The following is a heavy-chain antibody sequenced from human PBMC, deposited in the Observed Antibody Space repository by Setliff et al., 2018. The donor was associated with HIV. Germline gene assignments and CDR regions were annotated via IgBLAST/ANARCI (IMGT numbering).Heavy chain of an antibody. V-gene: IGHV4-31*03. CDR3: ARVVYYDSSGHPPGYFDY. CDR1: GGSISSGSYY. CDR2: IYYSRST. Sequence: PSETLSLTCSVSGGSISSGSYYWNWIRQPAGKGLEWIGYIYYSRSTYYNPSLKSRVTISVDTSKNQCSLKLSSVTAADTAVYYCARVVYYDSSGHPPGYFDYWGQGTLFTVSS. J-gene: IGHJ4*02. D-gene: IGHD3-22*01.